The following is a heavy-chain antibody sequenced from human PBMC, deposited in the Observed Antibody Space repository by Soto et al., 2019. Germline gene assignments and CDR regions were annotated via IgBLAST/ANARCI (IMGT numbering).Heavy chain of an antibody. CDR2: INHSGST. V-gene: IGHV4-34*01. J-gene: IGHJ4*02. D-gene: IGHD4-17*01. CDR1: GGSFSGYY. Sequence: SETLSLTCAVYGGSFSGYYWSWIRQPPGKGLEWIGEINHSGSTNYNPSLKSRVTISVDTSKNQFSLKLSSVTAADTAVYYCARYLSTVTTLDYWGQGTLVTVSS. CDR3: ARYLSTVTTLDY.